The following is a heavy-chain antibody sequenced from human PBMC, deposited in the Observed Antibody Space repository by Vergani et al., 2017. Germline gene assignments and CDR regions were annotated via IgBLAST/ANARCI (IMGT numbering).Heavy chain of an antibody. V-gene: IGHV3-49*04. CDR1: GFTFGDYA. D-gene: IGHD5-18*01. CDR3: SRGRGYSFGYSDY. J-gene: IGHJ4*02. CDR2: IRSKAYGGTT. Sequence: EVQLVESGGGLVQPGRSLRLSCTASGFTFGDYAMSWVRQAPGKGLEWVGFIRSKAYGGTTEYAASVKGRFTISRDDSKSIAYLQMNSLKTEDKAVYFCSRGRGYSFGYSDYWGQGTLVTVSS.